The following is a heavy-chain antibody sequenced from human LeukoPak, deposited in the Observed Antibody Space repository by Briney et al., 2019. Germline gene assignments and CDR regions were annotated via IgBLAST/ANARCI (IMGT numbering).Heavy chain of an antibody. CDR1: GFTFSSYS. CDR3: AIETSERGNIAAAGRDY. Sequence: GSLRLSCAASGFTFSSYSMNWIRQPPGKGLEWIGSIYYSGSTYYNPSLKSRVTISVDTSKNQFSLKLSSVTAADTAVYYCAIETSERGNIAAAGRDYWGQGTLVTVSS. V-gene: IGHV4-39*07. D-gene: IGHD6-13*01. CDR2: IYYSGST. J-gene: IGHJ4*02.